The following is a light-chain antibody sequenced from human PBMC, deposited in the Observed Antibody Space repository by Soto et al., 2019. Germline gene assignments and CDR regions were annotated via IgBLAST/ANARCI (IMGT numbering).Light chain of an antibody. CDR3: QQFSSYPLT. J-gene: IGKJ4*01. CDR1: QSVDSTY. Sequence: IVLTQSPGTVAVSPGERVTLSCRASQSVDSTYLAWYQQRPGQAPRLLIFGASTKATGIPDRFSGSGAGTDFTLTISSLEPEDFAVYYCQQFSSYPLTFGGGTKVDIK. CDR2: GAS. V-gene: IGKV3-20*01.